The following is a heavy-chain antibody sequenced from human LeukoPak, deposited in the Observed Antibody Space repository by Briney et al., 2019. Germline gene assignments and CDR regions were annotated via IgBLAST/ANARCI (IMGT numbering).Heavy chain of an antibody. CDR1: GFTFSAFG. V-gene: IGHV3-33*01. CDR2: IHYDGSNK. J-gene: IGHJ1*01. D-gene: IGHD6-19*01. CDR3: ARDDHISGWCSF. Sequence: GGSLRLSCAASGFTFSAFGMHWVRQAPGKGLEWVAVIHYDGSNKYYADSVKGRFTISRDNSKNTLYLEMSSLRAEDTAVCYCARDDHISGWCSFWGQGTLVTVSS.